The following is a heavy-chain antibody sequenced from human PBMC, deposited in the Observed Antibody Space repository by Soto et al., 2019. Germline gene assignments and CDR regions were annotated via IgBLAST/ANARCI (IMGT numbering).Heavy chain of an antibody. CDR2: IYYSGST. D-gene: IGHD3-22*01. CDR3: ARVGDYYYDSSGYYFAPPIDY. V-gene: IGHV4-31*03. Sequence: SETLSLTCTVSGGSISSGGYYWSWIRQHPGKGLEWIGYIYYSGSTYYNPSLKSRVTISVDTSKNQFSLKLSSVTAADTAVYYCARVGDYYYDSSGYYFAPPIDYWGQGTLVTVS. J-gene: IGHJ4*02. CDR1: GGSISSGGYY.